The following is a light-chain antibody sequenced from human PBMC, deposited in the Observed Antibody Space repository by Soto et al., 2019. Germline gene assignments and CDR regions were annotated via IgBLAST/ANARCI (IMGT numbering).Light chain of an antibody. J-gene: IGLJ1*01. CDR3: KSYAGSNTYV. Sequence: QSVLTQPPSASGSPGQSVTISCTGTKNDIGVYDFVSWYQHHPGKAPRLIIYEVVQRPSGVPDRFSGSKSGNTASLTGSGLQAADEADYFCKSYAGSNTYVFGSGTKLTVL. CDR1: KNDIGVYDF. V-gene: IGLV2-8*01. CDR2: EVV.